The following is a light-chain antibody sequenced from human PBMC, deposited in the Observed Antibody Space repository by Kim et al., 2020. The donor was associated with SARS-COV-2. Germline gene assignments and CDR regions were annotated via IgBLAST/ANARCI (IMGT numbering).Light chain of an antibody. CDR2: GAS. CDR1: QSVSGTY. Sequence: EIVLTQSPGTLSLSPGERATLSCRASQSVSGTYLAWYQQKPGQAPRLLIYGASSRATGIPDRFSGSGSGTDFTLTINRLEPEDFAVYYCQQYDSSSRWTFGQGTKLEI. V-gene: IGKV3-20*01. J-gene: IGKJ1*01. CDR3: QQYDSSSRWT.